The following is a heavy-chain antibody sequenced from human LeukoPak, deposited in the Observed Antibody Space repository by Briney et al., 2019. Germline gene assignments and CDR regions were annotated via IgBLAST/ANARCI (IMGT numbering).Heavy chain of an antibody. J-gene: IGHJ4*02. CDR1: GGTFSNYA. Sequence: SVKVSCKASGGTFSNYAISWVRQAPGQGLEWMGRIIPIFGTANYAQKFQGRVTITTDESTSTAYMELSSLRSEDTAVYYCASPREYYDSSGCLDYWGQGTLVTVSS. CDR2: IIPIFGTA. D-gene: IGHD3-22*01. V-gene: IGHV1-69*05. CDR3: ASPREYYDSSGCLDY.